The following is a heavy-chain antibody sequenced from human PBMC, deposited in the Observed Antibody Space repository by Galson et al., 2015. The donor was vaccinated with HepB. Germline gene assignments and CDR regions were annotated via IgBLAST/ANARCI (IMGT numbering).Heavy chain of an antibody. J-gene: IGHJ4*02. Sequence: SVKVSCKASGGTFSSYAISWVRQAPGQGLEWMGRIIPILGIANYAQKFQGRVTITADKSTSTAYMELSSLRSEDTAVYYCARDTFIAAAERNGVWGQGTLVTVSS. D-gene: IGHD6-13*01. CDR3: ARDTFIAAAERNGV. CDR1: GGTFSSYA. V-gene: IGHV1-69*04. CDR2: IIPILGIA.